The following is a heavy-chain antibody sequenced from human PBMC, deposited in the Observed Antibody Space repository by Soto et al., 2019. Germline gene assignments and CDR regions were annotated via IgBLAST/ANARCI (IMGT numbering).Heavy chain of an antibody. CDR1: GGTFSSYT. J-gene: IGHJ6*03. D-gene: IGHD3-10*01. CDR3: TGMVRGGRYYMDV. CDR2: IIPILGIA. Sequence: QVQLVQSGAEVKKPGSSVKVSCKASGGTFSSYTISWVRQAPGQGLEWMGRIIPILGIANYAQKFHGRVTITADKFTSAAYMELSSLRSEDTAVYYCTGMVRGGRYYMDVRGKGTTVTVSS. V-gene: IGHV1-69*02.